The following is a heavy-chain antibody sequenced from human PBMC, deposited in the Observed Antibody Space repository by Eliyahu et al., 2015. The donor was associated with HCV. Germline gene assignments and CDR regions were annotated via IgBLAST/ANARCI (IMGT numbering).Heavy chain of an antibody. CDR2: IIPIFGTA. CDR3: ARVSKVPAAIPQWTASEIMDV. J-gene: IGHJ6*03. V-gene: IGHV1-69*12. D-gene: IGHD2-2*02. Sequence: QVQLVQSGAEVKKPGSSVKVSCKASGGTFSSYAISWVRQAPGQGLEWMGGIIPIFGTANYAQKFQGRVTITADESTSTAYMELSSLRSEDTAVYYCARVSKVPAAIPQWTASEIMDVWGKGTTVTVSS. CDR1: GGTFSSYA.